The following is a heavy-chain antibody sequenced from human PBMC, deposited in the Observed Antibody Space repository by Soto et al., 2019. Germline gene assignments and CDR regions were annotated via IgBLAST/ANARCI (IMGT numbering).Heavy chain of an antibody. CDR3: ARGWTDGYNYYYGMDV. CDR2: FDPEDGET. CDR1: GYTLTELS. Sequence: ASVTVSCKVSGYTLTELSMHWVRQAHGKGLEWMGGFDPEDGETIYAQKFQGRVTMTEDTSTDTAYMELSSLRSEDTAVYYCARGWTDGYNYYYGMDVWGQGTTVTVSS. V-gene: IGHV1-24*01. D-gene: IGHD5-12*01. J-gene: IGHJ6*02.